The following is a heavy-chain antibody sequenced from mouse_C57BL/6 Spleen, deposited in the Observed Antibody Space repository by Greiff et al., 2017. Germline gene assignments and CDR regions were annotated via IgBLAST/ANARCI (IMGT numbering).Heavy chain of an antibody. CDR1: GYTFTDYE. CDR2: IDPETGGT. Sequence: QVQLQQSGAELVRPGASVTLSCKASGYTFTDYEMHWVKQTPVHGLEWIGAIDPETGGTAYNQKFKGKDILTADKSSSTAYMELRSLTSEDSAVYYCTRTLDHFTGDHYYAMDYWGLGTSVTVSS. V-gene: IGHV1-15*01. D-gene: IGHD1-1*01. CDR3: TRTLDHFTGDHYYAMDY. J-gene: IGHJ4*01.